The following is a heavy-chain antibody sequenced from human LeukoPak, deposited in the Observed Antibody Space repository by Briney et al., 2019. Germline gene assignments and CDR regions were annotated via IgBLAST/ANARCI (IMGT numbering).Heavy chain of an antibody. CDR1: GYTFTSYD. CDR3: ARGRITIFGVVIIAGDFDY. J-gene: IGHJ4*02. CDR2: MNPNSGNT. D-gene: IGHD3-3*01. V-gene: IGHV1-8*03. Sequence: ASVKVSCKXSGYTFTSYDINWVRQATGQGLEWMGWMNPNSGNTGYSQKFQGRVTITRNTSISTAYMELSSLRSEDTAVYYCARGRITIFGVVIIAGDFDYWGQGTLVTVSS.